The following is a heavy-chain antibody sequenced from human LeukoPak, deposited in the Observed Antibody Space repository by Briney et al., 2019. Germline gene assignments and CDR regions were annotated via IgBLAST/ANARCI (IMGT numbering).Heavy chain of an antibody. CDR1: GFTFSSYG. CDR3: AKTRGPYYDEGGDDY. V-gene: IGHV3-30*02. CDR2: IRYDGSNK. Sequence: GGSLRLSCAASGFTFSSYGMHWVRQAPGKGLEWVAFIRYDGSNKYYADSVKGRFTISRDNSKNTLYLQMNSLRAEDTAVYYCAKTRGPYYDEGGDDYWGQGTQVTVSS. J-gene: IGHJ4*02. D-gene: IGHD3-22*01.